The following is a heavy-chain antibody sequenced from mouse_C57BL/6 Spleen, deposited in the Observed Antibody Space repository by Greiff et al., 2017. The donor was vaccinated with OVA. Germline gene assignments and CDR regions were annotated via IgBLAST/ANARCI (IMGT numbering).Heavy chain of an antibody. CDR2: ISYSGRT. J-gene: IGHJ1*03. D-gene: IGHD1-1*01. Sequence: EVQLVESGPGMVKPSQSLSLTCTVTGYSITSGYDWHWIRHFPGNKLEWMGYISYSGRTNYNPSLKSRISITHDTSKNHFFLKLNSVTTEDTATYYCARDYYGSSTRGYFDVWGTGTTVTVSS. V-gene: IGHV3-1*01. CDR3: ARDYYGSSTRGYFDV. CDR1: GYSITSGYD.